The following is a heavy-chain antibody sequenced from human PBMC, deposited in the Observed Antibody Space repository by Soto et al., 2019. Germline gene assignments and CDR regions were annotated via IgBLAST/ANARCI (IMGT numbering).Heavy chain of an antibody. CDR1: GFTFSSYG. D-gene: IGHD3-10*01. Sequence: QVQLVESGGGVVQPGRSLRLSCAASGFTFSSYGMHWVRQAPGKGLEWVAVIWYDGSDKYYADSVKGRFTISRDNSKNTLYLQMNSLRAEDTAVYYCARDGGQFTMVRGVIDYWGQGTLVTVSS. J-gene: IGHJ4*02. CDR2: IWYDGSDK. V-gene: IGHV3-33*01. CDR3: ARDGGQFTMVRGVIDY.